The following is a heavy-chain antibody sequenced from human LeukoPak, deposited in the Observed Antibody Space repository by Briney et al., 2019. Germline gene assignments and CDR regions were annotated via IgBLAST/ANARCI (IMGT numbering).Heavy chain of an antibody. D-gene: IGHD5-12*01. CDR1: GGSISSSSYY. CDR3: ARDGGARNSGYGH. V-gene: IGHV4-39*07. Sequence: SETLSLTCTVSGGSISSSSYYWGWIRQPPGKGLEWIGSIHYSGSTNYNPSLKSRVTISVDTPKNQFSLKLSSVTAADTAVYYCARDGGARNSGYGHWGQGTLVTVSS. CDR2: IHYSGST. J-gene: IGHJ4*02.